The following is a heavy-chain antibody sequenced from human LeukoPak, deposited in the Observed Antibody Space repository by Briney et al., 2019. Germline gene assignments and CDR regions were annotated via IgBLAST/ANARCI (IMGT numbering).Heavy chain of an antibody. CDR1: GFTFSSYA. CDR2: ISGSGGST. D-gene: IGHD3-10*01. J-gene: IGHJ4*02. Sequence: GGSLRLSCAASGFTFSSYAMSWVRQAPGKWLEWVSAISGSGGSTHYADSVKGRFTISRDNSKNTLYLQMNSLRAEDTAVYYCAKDDYGSGTPTDYWGQGTLVTVSS. CDR3: AKDDYGSGTPTDY. V-gene: IGHV3-23*01.